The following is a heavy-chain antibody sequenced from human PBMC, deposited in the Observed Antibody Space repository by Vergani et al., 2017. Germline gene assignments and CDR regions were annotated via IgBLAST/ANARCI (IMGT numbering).Heavy chain of an antibody. Sequence: QVQLVQSGAEVKKPGASVKVSCKASGYTFTSYAMHWVRQAPGQRLEWMGWINAGNGNTKYSQKFQGRVTITRGTSASTAYMELSSLRSEDTAVYYCARGGGYDFWSGQHYFDYWGQGTLVTVSS. J-gene: IGHJ4*02. CDR3: ARGGGYDFWSGQHYFDY. CDR2: INAGNGNT. D-gene: IGHD3-3*01. CDR1: GYTFTSYA. V-gene: IGHV1-3*01.